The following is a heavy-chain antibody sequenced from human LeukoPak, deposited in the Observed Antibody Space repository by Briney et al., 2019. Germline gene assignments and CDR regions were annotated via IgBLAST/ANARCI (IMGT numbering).Heavy chain of an antibody. V-gene: IGHV4-39*01. CDR1: GASVTSGGFY. D-gene: IGHD3-10*01. CDR2: VHYTGST. CDR3: ARHSGSGSLSRPFDP. J-gene: IGHJ5*02. Sequence: SETLSLTCSVSGASVTSGGFYWGWLRQPPGKGPEWIATVHYTGSTYYNPSLKSRVTISIDTSKNQFSLRLTSVTATDTAIYHCARHSGSGSLSRPFDPWGQGTLVTVSS.